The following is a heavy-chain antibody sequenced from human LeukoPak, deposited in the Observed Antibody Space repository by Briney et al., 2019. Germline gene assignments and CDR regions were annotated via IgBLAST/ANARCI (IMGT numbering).Heavy chain of an antibody. CDR3: AKDRACDQWNCQGSDY. Sequence: PGGSLRLSCAASGFTFSSYAMYWVRQAPGKGLEWVLGVSDSGDGTHYADSVKGRFTISRDNSKNTLYLQMNNLRAEDTAVYYCAKDRACDQWNCQGSDYWGQGTLVTVSS. CDR1: GFTFSSYA. J-gene: IGHJ4*02. CDR2: VSDSGDGT. V-gene: IGHV3-23*01. D-gene: IGHD1-7*01.